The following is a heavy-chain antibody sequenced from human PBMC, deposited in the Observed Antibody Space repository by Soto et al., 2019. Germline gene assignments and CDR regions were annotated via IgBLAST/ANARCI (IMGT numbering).Heavy chain of an antibody. CDR1: GFTFSSYG. D-gene: IGHD3-16*02. J-gene: IGHJ3*01. V-gene: IGHV3-30*18. CDR2: ISYDGSNK. CDR3: AKESY. Sequence: QVQLVESGGGVVQPGRSLRLSCAASGFTFSSYGMHWVRQAPGKGLEWVAVISYDGSNKYYADSVKDRFTISRDNSKNTLYLQMNSLRAEDTAVYYCAKESYWGQGTMVTVSS.